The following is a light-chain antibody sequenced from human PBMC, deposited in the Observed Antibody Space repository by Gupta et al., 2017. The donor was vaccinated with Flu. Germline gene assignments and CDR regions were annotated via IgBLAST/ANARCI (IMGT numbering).Light chain of an antibody. V-gene: IGLV10-54*04. CDR2: RTN. Sequence: QAGLTQPPSVSKGLRQTATLTCTGHSDNVGNQGAAWLQQHQGHPPKVLSYRTNNRPSGISERFSASRSGNTASLTITGLQPEDEGDYYCSAWDRSLNAVVFGGGTKVTVL. J-gene: IGLJ2*01. CDR3: SAWDRSLNAVV. CDR1: SDNVGNQG.